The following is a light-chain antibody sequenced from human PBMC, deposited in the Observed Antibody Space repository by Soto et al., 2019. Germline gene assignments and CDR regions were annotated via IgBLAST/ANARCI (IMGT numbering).Light chain of an antibody. CDR1: QSVTTQ. Sequence: IVLAQSPGTLSLSPWERASLSCRASQSVTTQLAWYQQKPGQAPRLIIHGASSRATGVPDRFSGSGSGTEFTLTISSLQSEDFAVYYCHQSNDWWTFGQGTKVDIK. V-gene: IGKV3D-15*01. CDR2: GAS. CDR3: HQSNDWWT. J-gene: IGKJ1*01.